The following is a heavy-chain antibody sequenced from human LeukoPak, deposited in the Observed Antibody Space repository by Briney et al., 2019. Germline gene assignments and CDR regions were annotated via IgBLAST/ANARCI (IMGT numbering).Heavy chain of an antibody. Sequence: ASVKVSCEASGYTFTTYDINWVRQAAGQGLEWMGWMNPNSGNTGNAQKFQGRVTMTRNTSISTAYMELTSLTSEDTAVYFSARIAAPGNRRLNFWGQGTLVTVSS. J-gene: IGHJ4*02. CDR1: GYTFTTYD. CDR2: MNPNSGNT. V-gene: IGHV1-8*01. D-gene: IGHD6-13*01. CDR3: ARIAAPGNRRLNF.